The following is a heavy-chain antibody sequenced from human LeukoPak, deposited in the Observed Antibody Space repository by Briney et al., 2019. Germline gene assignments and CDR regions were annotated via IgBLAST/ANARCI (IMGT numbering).Heavy chain of an antibody. CDR2: ISGSGGST. CDR3: AKDPVAGQDYYYYGMDV. D-gene: IGHD6-19*01. CDR1: GFTFSSYA. V-gene: IGHV3-23*01. Sequence: GGSLRLSCAASGFTFSSYAMSWVRQAPGKGLEWVSAISGSGGSTYYADSVKGQFTISRDNSKNTLYLQMNSLRAEDTAVYYCAKDPVAGQDYYYYGMDVWGQGTTVTVSS. J-gene: IGHJ6*02.